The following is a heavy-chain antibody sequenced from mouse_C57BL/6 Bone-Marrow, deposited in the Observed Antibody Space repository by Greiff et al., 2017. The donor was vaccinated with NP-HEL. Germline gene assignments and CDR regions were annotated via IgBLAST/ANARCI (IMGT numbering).Heavy chain of an antibody. CDR1: GYVFSSSW. V-gene: IGHV1-82*01. J-gene: IGHJ2*01. Sequence: QVQLQQSGPELVKPGASVKISCKASGYVFSSSWMNWVKQRPGKGLEWIGRIYPGDGDTNYNGKFKGKATLTADKSSSTAYMQLSSLTSEDSAVYFCARCGGAYYFDYWGQGTTLTVSS. CDR2: IYPGDGDT. CDR3: ARCGGAYYFDY.